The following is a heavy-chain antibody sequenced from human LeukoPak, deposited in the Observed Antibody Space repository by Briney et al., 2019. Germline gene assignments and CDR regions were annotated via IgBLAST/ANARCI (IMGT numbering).Heavy chain of an antibody. CDR2: IFHSGST. CDR1: GGSISSSNW. V-gene: IGHV4-4*02. J-gene: IGHJ6*04. Sequence: PSETLSLTCAVSGGSISSSNWWSWVRQPPGKGLEWIGEIFHSGSTNYNPPRQSRVTISVDESKTQFSRKLSSVTAADTAVYYCARNQMTTVTGFYYYGMDVWGKGTTVTVSS. D-gene: IGHD4-17*01. CDR3: ARNQMTTVTGFYYYGMDV.